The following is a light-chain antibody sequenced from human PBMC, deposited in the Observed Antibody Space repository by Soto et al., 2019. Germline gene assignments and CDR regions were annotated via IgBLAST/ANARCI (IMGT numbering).Light chain of an antibody. J-gene: IGKJ5*01. CDR3: QQLNSFPIT. Sequence: DIQLTQAPSFLSASAGDRVSITCRASQAISSYLAWYQQKPGRAHKLLIYAASTLQSGVPSRFSGSGSGTEFTLTITSXQPEDFATYYCQQLNSFPITFGQGTRLEIK. CDR1: QAISSY. CDR2: AAS. V-gene: IGKV1-9*01.